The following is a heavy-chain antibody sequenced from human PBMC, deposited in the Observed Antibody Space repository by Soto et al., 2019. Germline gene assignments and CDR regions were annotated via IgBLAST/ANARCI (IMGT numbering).Heavy chain of an antibody. CDR2: ISYDGSNK. CDR1: GFTFSSYG. Sequence: EGALRLSCAASGFTFSSYGMHWVRQAPGKGLEWVAVISYDGSNKYYADSVKGRFTISRDNSKNTLYLQMNSLRAEDTAVYYCAKETHPRYYYYYGMDVRGQGTTVTVSS. J-gene: IGHJ6*02. V-gene: IGHV3-30*18. CDR3: AKETHPRYYYYYGMDV.